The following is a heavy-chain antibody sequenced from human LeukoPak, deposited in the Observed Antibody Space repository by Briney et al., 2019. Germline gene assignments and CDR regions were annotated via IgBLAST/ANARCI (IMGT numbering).Heavy chain of an antibody. D-gene: IGHD1-26*01. CDR3: AREEGATNFDY. Sequence: SQTLSLTCTVSGGSISSGSYYWSWIRQPAGKGLEWIGRIYTSGSTNYNPSLKSRVTISVDTSKNQFSLKLSSVTAADTAVYYCAREEGATNFDYWGQGTLVTVSS. J-gene: IGHJ4*02. CDR2: IYTSGST. CDR1: GGSISSGSYY. V-gene: IGHV4-61*02.